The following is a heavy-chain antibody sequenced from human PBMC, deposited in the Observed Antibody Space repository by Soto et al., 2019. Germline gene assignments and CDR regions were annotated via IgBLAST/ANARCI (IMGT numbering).Heavy chain of an antibody. J-gene: IGHJ3*01. CDR1: GFSLSTGGVL. CDR3: VHGADTRGQYDAFDV. V-gene: IGHV2-5*02. D-gene: IGHD2-2*02. Sequence: QITLKESGPAVVKPTQTLTLTWTFSGFSLSTGGVLVGWVRPPPGEALEGLALIFGDGDERYSSSLTDRLTIAKDSSANHVVLRLADVDLVDSGTYSCVHGADTRGQYDAFDVWGQGTLVPVSS. CDR2: IFGDGDE.